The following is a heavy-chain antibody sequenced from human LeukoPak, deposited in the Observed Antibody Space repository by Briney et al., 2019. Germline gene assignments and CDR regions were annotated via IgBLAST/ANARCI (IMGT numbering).Heavy chain of an antibody. CDR2: INHSGST. CDR1: GGSFSGYY. CDR3: ARGVYYDLLTGYCNYFDY. J-gene: IGHJ4*02. V-gene: IGHV4-34*01. D-gene: IGHD3-9*01. Sequence: SETLSLTCAVYGGSFSGYYWSWIRQPPGKGLEWIGEINHSGSTNYNPSLKSRVTISVDTSKNQFSLKLSSVTAADTAVYYCARGVYYDLLTGYCNYFDYWGQGTLVTVSS.